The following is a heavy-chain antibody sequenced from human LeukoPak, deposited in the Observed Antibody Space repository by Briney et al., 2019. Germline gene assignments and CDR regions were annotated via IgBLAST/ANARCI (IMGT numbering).Heavy chain of an antibody. CDR1: GFTFSSYG. CDR3: ARVRTGVPAANSLLDY. J-gene: IGHJ4*02. CDR2: IWYDGSIK. Sequence: PGGSLKLSCAASGFTFSSYGMHWVRQAPGKGLEWVAFIWYDGSIKDYADSVKGRFTISRDNSKNTLYLQMNSLRAEDTAVYYCARVRTGVPAANSLLDYWGQGTLVTVSS. V-gene: IGHV3-33*01. D-gene: IGHD2-2*01.